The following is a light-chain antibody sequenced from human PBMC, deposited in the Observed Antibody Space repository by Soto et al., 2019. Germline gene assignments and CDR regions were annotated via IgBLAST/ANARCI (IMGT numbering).Light chain of an antibody. CDR1: PSVSSNF. V-gene: IGKV3-20*01. Sequence: ESVLTQAQGTLSLSRRERATRSCRASPSVSSNFLAWYQQEPGQAPRLLIYATSTRATGIPDRFSGSGSGTDFTLTVSRLEPEDFAVYYCQQYCSSRHIFGGGTKVDIK. CDR3: QQYCSSRHI. J-gene: IGKJ4*01. CDR2: ATS.